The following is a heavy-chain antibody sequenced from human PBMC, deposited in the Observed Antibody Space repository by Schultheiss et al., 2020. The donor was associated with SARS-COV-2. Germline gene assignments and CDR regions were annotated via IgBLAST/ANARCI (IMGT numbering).Heavy chain of an antibody. V-gene: IGHV3-30*07. CDR3: ATTASGSYYPSGFDY. Sequence: GESLKISCAASGFTFSSYAMHWVRQAPGKGLEWVAVISYDGSNKYYADSVKGRFTISRDNSKNTLYLQMNSLRAEDTAVYYCATTASGSYYPSGFDYWGQGTLVTVSS. D-gene: IGHD1-26*01. CDR2: ISYDGSNK. CDR1: GFTFSSYA. J-gene: IGHJ4*02.